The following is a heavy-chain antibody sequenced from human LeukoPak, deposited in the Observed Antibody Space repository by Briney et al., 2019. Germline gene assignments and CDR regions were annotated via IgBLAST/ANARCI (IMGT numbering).Heavy chain of an antibody. CDR3: AREVPDCSGVSCYSDDYYYYYMDV. D-gene: IGHD2-15*01. CDR1: GFTFSDHY. Sequence: GGSLRLSCAASGFTFSDHYMDWVRQAPGKGLEWVGRTKNKANSYTTEYAASVKGRFTISRDNSKKSLYLQINSLKTEDTAVYYCAREVPDCSGVSCYSDDYYYYYMDVWGKGTTVTVSS. J-gene: IGHJ6*03. CDR2: TKNKANSYTT. V-gene: IGHV3-72*01.